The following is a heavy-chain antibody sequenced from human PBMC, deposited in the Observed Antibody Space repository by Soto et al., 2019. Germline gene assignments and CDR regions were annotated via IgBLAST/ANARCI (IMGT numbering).Heavy chain of an antibody. Sequence: QVHLVQSGPEVKKPGASLIVSCKASGDTFTNFGLSWVRQAPGQGLEWMGWIATYNTNRNYAQKFQGRLTLTTDTSTSTAYMELKNLGYDDTAVYYCARVLRGVVNWFDPWGQGKLVTVSS. D-gene: IGHD3-10*01. CDR3: ARVLRGVVNWFDP. CDR2: IATYNTNR. J-gene: IGHJ5*02. CDR1: GDTFTNFG. V-gene: IGHV1-18*01.